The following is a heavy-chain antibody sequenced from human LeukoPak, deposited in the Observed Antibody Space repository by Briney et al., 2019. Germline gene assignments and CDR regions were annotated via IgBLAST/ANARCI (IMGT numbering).Heavy chain of an antibody. CDR2: IKQDGSEK. V-gene: IGHV3-7*01. CDR1: GFTFSSYW. CDR3: ARGTYDGYYYDSSGYYLPDY. J-gene: IGHJ4*02. D-gene: IGHD3-22*01. Sequence: PGGSLRLSCAASGFTFSSYWMSWVRQAPGKGLEWVANIKQDGSEKYYVDSVKGRFTISRDNAKNSLYLQMNSLRAEDTAVYYCARGTYDGYYYDSSGYYLPDYWGQGTLVTVSS.